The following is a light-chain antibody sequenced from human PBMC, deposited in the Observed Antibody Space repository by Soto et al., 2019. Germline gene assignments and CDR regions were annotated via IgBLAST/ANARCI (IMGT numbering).Light chain of an antibody. V-gene: IGKV3-20*01. CDR2: GAS. Sequence: EVMLTQSPGTLSLSPGERATLSCRASQSVSSNYLAWYQQKSGQAPRLLIYGASHRATGIPDRFSGSGSGTDFTLTIRRLEPEDFAVYYCQQYDTSPRTFGQGTKGEFK. CDR3: QQYDTSPRT. J-gene: IGKJ1*01. CDR1: QSVSSNY.